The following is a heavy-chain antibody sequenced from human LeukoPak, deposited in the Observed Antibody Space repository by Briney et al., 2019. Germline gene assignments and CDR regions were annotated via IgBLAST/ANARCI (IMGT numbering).Heavy chain of an antibody. D-gene: IGHD3-10*02. V-gene: IGHV3-53*01. CDR1: GFTVSSKY. J-gene: IGHJ6*04. Sequence: GGSLRLSCAASGFTVSSKYMSWVRQAPGKGLEWVSVIYRGDSRHYTDSVKGRFTISRDNSKNTLYLQMNSLRAEDTAVYYCAELGITMIGGVWGKGTTVTISS. CDR2: IYRGDSR. CDR3: AELGITMIGGV.